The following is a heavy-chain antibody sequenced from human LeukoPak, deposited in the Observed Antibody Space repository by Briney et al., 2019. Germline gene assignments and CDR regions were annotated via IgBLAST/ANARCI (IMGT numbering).Heavy chain of an antibody. CDR2: IYYSGST. J-gene: IGHJ4*02. CDR3: ARRGRGSSWYDY. D-gene: IGHD6-13*01. CDR1: GGSISSYY. Sequence: SETLSLTCTVSGGSISSYYWSWIRQPAGKGLEWIGYIYYSGSTNYNPSLKSRVTISVDTSKNQSSLKLSSVTAADTAVYYCARRGRGSSWYDYWGQGTLVTVSS. V-gene: IGHV4-59*08.